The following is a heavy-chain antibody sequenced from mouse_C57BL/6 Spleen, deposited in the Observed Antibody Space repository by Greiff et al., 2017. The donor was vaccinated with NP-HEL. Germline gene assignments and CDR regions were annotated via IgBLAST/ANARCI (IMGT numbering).Heavy chain of an antibody. V-gene: IGHV2-6*01. Sequence: VKLVESGPGLVAPSQSLSITCTVSGFSLTSYGVDWVRQSPGKGLEWLGVIWGVGSTNYNSALKSRLSISKDNSKSQVFLKMNSLQTDDTAMYYCARSYDYDVGAMDYWGQGTSVTVSS. CDR3: ARSYDYDVGAMDY. J-gene: IGHJ4*01. D-gene: IGHD2-4*01. CDR1: GFSLTSYG. CDR2: IWGVGST.